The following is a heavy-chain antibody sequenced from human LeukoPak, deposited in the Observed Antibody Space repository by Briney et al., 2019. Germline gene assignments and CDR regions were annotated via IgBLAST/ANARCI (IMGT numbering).Heavy chain of an antibody. J-gene: IGHJ6*02. Sequence: PGRSLRLSCAASGFTFSSYAMHWVRQAPGKGLEWVAVISYDGSNKYYADSVKGRFTISRDNSKNTLYLQMNSLRAEDTAVYYCARDGLAIGPITMVRGVMDVWGQGTTVTVSS. CDR3: ARDGLAIGPITMVRGVMDV. V-gene: IGHV3-30-3*01. D-gene: IGHD3-10*01. CDR1: GFTFSSYA. CDR2: ISYDGSNK.